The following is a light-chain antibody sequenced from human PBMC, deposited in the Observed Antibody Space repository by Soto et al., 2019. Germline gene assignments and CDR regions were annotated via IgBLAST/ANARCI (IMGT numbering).Light chain of an antibody. V-gene: IGLV2-11*01. CDR3: ASWDDNLNCPE. CDR1: SSDVGGYNY. CDR2: DVS. Sequence: QSALTQPRSVSGSPGQSVTISCTGTSSDVGGYNYVSWYQQHPGKAPKLMIYDVSKRPSGVPDRFSGSKSGNTASLAISGLQADDEAIYYCASWDDNLNCPEFGGGTKLTVL. J-gene: IGLJ2*01.